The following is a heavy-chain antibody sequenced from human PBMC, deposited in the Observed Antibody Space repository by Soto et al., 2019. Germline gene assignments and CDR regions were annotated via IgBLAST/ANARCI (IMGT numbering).Heavy chain of an antibody. V-gene: IGHV3-23*01. Sequence: EVQLLESGGGLVQPGGSLRLSCAASGFTFSSYAMSWVRQAPGKGLEWVSAISGSGGSTYYADSVKGRFTISRDNSKNAVYLQMNNLRAEDTAVYCGAIYVVVVAAKPRYSCDYWGQGTLVTVSS. CDR1: GFTFSSYA. J-gene: IGHJ4*02. D-gene: IGHD2-15*01. CDR3: AIYVVVVAAKPRYSCDY. CDR2: ISGSGGST.